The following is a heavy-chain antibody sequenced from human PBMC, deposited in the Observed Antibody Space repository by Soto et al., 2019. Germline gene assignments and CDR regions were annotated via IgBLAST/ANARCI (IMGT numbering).Heavy chain of an antibody. CDR2: ISGGGGNT. CDR3: ANDKGAGGGGYFAY. V-gene: IGHV3-23*01. J-gene: IGHJ4*02. Sequence: EVQLLESGGGLVQPGGSLRLSCAASGFTFSNYAMSWVRQAPGKGLEWVSAISGGGGNTYYAHSVKGRFTISRDQSKKTLYVQMISFRAEDTDVYSCANDKGAGGGGYFAYWGEGTLVTVSS. D-gene: IGHD2-15*01. CDR1: GFTFSNYA.